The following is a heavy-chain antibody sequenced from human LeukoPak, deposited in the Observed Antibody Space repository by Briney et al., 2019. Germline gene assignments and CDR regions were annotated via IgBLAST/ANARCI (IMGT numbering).Heavy chain of an antibody. CDR3: ARGGGRYSVDY. V-gene: IGHV1-2*02. D-gene: IGHD1-26*01. CDR2: INPNSGAT. J-gene: IGHJ4*02. CDR1: GYSFTGYY. Sequence: GASVKVSCKASGYSFTGYYMHWVRQAPGQGLEWMGWINPNSGATNYAQNFQGRVTMTRDTSINTAYMELNRLRSDDTAVYYCARGGGRYSVDYWGQGTLVIVSS.